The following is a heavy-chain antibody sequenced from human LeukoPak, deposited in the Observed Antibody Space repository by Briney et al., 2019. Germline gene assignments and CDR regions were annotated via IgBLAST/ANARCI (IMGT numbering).Heavy chain of an antibody. CDR3: AKDMEYNTGSTRFDY. Sequence: GGPLTLLCAVSGFILSRYGMHCVRHAPDKALEGVAFIRYDGSNRYYADSVKGRFTISRENSKNTRYLQMNSLRGDDTAVYHCAKDMEYNTGSTRFDYWGQGTLVTVSS. J-gene: IGHJ4*02. CDR2: IRYDGSNR. CDR1: GFILSRYG. V-gene: IGHV3-30*02. D-gene: IGHD6-19*01.